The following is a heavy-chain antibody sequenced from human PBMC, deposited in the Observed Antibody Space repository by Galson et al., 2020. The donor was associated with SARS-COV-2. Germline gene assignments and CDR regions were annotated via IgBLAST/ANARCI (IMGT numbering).Heavy chain of an antibody. Sequence: GESLKISCAASGFTFSSYSMNWVRQAPGKGLEWVSYISSSSSTIYYADSVKGRFTISRDNAKNSLYLQMNSLRAEDTAVYYCARLASIYYYYGMDVWGQGTTVTVSS. V-gene: IGHV3-48*01. CDR3: ARLASIYYYYGMDV. D-gene: IGHD3-9*01. CDR2: ISSSSSTI. J-gene: IGHJ6*02. CDR1: GFTFSSYS.